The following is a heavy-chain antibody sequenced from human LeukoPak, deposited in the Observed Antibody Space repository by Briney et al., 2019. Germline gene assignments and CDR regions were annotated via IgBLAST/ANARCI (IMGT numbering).Heavy chain of an antibody. J-gene: IGHJ4*02. Sequence: GGSLRLSCAASGFTFSSYWMPWVRQVPGKGLVWVSRINPGGSSTAYADSVKGRFTISRDNAKNTLYLQMNSLRADDTAVYYCARSNQADDYWGQGTLVTVSS. D-gene: IGHD4-11*01. CDR2: INPGGSST. CDR1: GFTFSSYW. CDR3: ARSNQADDY. V-gene: IGHV3-74*01.